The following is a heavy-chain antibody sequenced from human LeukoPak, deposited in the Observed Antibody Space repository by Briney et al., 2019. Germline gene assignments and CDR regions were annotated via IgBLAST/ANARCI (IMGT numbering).Heavy chain of an antibody. J-gene: IGHJ6*02. D-gene: IGHD2-2*01. CDR3: ARGGGYCSSTSCYQLYYYYYGMDV. Sequence: SETLSLTCAVYGGSFSGYYWSWILQPPPKRLEWIGEINHSGTTNYHPSLKSRVTISVDTSKNQFSLQLSSVTAADTAVYYCARGGGYCSSTSCYQLYYYYYGMDVWGQGTTVTVSS. V-gene: IGHV4-34*01. CDR2: INHSGTT. CDR1: GGSFSGYY.